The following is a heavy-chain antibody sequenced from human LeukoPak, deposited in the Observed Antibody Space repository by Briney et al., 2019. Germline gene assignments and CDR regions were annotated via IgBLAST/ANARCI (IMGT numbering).Heavy chain of an antibody. D-gene: IGHD4-17*01. V-gene: IGHV4-39*01. J-gene: IGHJ4*02. CDR3: ARHLPYGDYHDY. CDR2: FYYSGST. CDR1: GGSISSSSYY. Sequence: SETLSLTCTVSGGSISSSSYYWGWIRQPPGKGLEWIGSFYYSGSTYYNPSLKSRVTISVDTSKNQFSLKLSSVTAADTAVYYCARHLPYGDYHDYWGQGTLVTVSS.